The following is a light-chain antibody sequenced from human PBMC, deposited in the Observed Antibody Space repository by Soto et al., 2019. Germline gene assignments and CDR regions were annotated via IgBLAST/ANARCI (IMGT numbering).Light chain of an antibody. CDR3: QQYNNWPSLT. J-gene: IGKJ5*01. CDR1: QSVSGSY. V-gene: IGKV3-15*01. Sequence: THAPGTLSLSPGERATLSCRAGQSVSGSYLAGYQQKPGHAPGPLIYGASTRATGIPVRSSGSGSGTEFTFTISSLQFEDFEVSYCQQYNNWPSLTFGQGTRLEIK. CDR2: GAS.